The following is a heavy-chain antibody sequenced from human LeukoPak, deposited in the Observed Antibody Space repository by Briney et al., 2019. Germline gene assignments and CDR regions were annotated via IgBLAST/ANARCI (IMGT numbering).Heavy chain of an antibody. V-gene: IGHV4-59*08. CDR2: IYYSGST. D-gene: IGHD1-26*01. J-gene: IGHJ4*02. CDR1: GGSISSYY. Sequence: SETLSLTCTVSGGSISSYYWSWIRQPPGKGLEWIGYIYYSGSTNYNPSLKSRVTISVDTSKNQFSLKLSSVAAADTAVYYCARRVVGAILGYWGQGTLVTVSS. CDR3: ARRVVGAILGY.